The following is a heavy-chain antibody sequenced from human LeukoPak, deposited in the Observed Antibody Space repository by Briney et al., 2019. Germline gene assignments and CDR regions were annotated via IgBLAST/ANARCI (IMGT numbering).Heavy chain of an antibody. CDR1: GGSISSYY. CDR3: ARVIDPYYDSSGYSRYFDY. D-gene: IGHD3-22*01. J-gene: IGHJ4*02. Sequence: SETLSLTCTVSGGSISSYYWSWIRQPPGKGLEWIGYIHYSGSTNYNPSLKSRVTISVDTSKNQFSLKLSSVTAADTAVYYCARVIDPYYDSSGYSRYFDYWGQGTLVTVSS. V-gene: IGHV4-59*13. CDR2: IHYSGST.